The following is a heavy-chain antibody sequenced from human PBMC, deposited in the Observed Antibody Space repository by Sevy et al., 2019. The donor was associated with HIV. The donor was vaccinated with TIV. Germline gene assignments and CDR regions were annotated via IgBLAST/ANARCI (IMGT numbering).Heavy chain of an antibody. V-gene: IGHV3-30*18. J-gene: IGHJ4*02. Sequence: GGSLRLSCAASGFTFSSYGMHWVRQAPGKGLEWVAVISYDGSNKYYADSVKGRFTISRDNSKNTLYLQMNSLRAEDTAVYYCAKGSKTWIQLWSEFDYWGQGTLVTVSS. CDR3: AKGSKTWIQLWSEFDY. CDR2: ISYDGSNK. D-gene: IGHD5-18*01. CDR1: GFTFSSYG.